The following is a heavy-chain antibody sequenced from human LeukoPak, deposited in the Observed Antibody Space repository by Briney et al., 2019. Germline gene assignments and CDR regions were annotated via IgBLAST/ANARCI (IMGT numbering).Heavy chain of an antibody. D-gene: IGHD2-15*01. CDR3: ARDVGYCSGGSCYRWFAS. CDR1: GFTFSSYS. V-gene: IGHV3-48*01. Sequence: PGGSLRLPCAASGFTFSSYSISWVRQAPGKGLEWVSYISTSSAVMYCADSVKGRFTISRDDARNSVSLQMNSLRADDTAVYYCARDVGYCSGGSCYRWFASWGQGTLVIVSS. J-gene: IGHJ5*01. CDR2: ISTSSAVM.